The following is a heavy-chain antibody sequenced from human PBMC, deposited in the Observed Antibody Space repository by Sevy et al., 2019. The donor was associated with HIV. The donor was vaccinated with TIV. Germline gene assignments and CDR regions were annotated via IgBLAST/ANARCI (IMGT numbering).Heavy chain of an antibody. CDR2: ISDDGSNK. CDR1: GFTFSSFG. V-gene: IGHV3-30*18. Sequence: GGSLRLSCAASGFTFSSFGMHWVRQAPGKGLEWVAVISDDGSNKDYADSVKGRFTISRDNSKNTLYLQMNSLRAEDTVVYYCAKDVVSGPISDYYMDVWGKGTTVTVSS. J-gene: IGHJ6*03. CDR3: AKDVVSGPISDYYMDV. D-gene: IGHD2-15*01.